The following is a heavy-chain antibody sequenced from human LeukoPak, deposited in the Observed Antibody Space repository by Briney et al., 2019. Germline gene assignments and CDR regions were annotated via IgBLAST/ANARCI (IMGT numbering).Heavy chain of an antibody. CDR2: ISSDGSNK. D-gene: IGHD3-22*01. J-gene: IGHJ4*02. V-gene: IGHV3-30*03. CDR3: ARARNNYDSSGYSALDY. CDR1: GFTLSTYG. Sequence: GGSLRLSCAASGFTLSTYGMHWVRQAPGKGLEWVAVISSDGSNKFYADSVKGRFTISRDGSKNTLYLQMNSLRAEDTAVYYCARARNNYDSSGYSALDYWGQGTLVTVSS.